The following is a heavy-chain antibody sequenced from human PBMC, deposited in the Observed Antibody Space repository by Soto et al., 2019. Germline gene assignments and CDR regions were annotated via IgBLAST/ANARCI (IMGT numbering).Heavy chain of an antibody. CDR1: GGTFSSYA. CDR2: IIPIFGTA. Sequence: SVKVSCKASGGTFSSYAISWVRQAPGQGLEWMGGIIPIFGTANYAQKFQGRVTITADKSTSTAYMELSSLRSEDTAVYYCAGGRIAASYYYYYGMDVWGQGTTVTVSS. CDR3: AGGRIAASYYYYYGMDV. D-gene: IGHD6-13*01. V-gene: IGHV1-69*06. J-gene: IGHJ6*02.